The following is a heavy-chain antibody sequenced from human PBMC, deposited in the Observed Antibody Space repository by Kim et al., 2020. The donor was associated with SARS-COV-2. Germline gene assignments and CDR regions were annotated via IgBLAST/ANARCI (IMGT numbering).Heavy chain of an antibody. CDR2: INTNTGNP. CDR1: GYTFTSYA. Sequence: ASVKVSCKASGYTFTSYAMNWVRQAPGQGLEWMGWINTNTGNPTYAQGFTGRFVFSLDTSVSTAYLQISSLKAEDTAVYYCARDRPFITIFGGIKYYYYGMDVWGQGTTVTVSS. CDR3: ARDRPFITIFGGIKYYYYGMDV. J-gene: IGHJ6*02. V-gene: IGHV7-4-1*02. D-gene: IGHD3-3*01.